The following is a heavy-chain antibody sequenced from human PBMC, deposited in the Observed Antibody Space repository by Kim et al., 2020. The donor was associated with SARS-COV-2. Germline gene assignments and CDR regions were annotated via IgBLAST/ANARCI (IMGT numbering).Heavy chain of an antibody. V-gene: IGHV3-15*01. CDR1: GFTFSNAW. J-gene: IGHJ6*02. D-gene: IGHD5-18*01. CDR2: IKSKTDGGTT. CDR3: TTDHRELWSPYYYYGMDV. Sequence: GGSLRLSCAASGFTFSNAWMSWVRQAPGKGLEWVGCIKSKTDGGTTDYAAPVKGRFTISRDDSKNTLYLQMNSLKTEDTAVYYCTTDHRELWSPYYYYGMDVWGQGTTVTVSS.